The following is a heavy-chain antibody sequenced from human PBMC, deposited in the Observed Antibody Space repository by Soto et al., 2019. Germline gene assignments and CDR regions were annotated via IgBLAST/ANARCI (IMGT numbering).Heavy chain of an antibody. CDR3: ASLGVGDWANYYYYYGMDV. CDR2: VTANGGST. D-gene: IGHD2-21*02. CDR1: GVTFSVYA. V-gene: IGHV3-23*01. J-gene: IGHJ6*02. Sequence: XGSLILSCAATGVTFSVYAMTWVRQAPGKGLDWVSAVTANGGSTYSADSVKGRFTISRDNSKNTLFLQMNSLRAEDTAVYYCASLGVGDWANYYYYYGMDVSGQGTTVTVSS.